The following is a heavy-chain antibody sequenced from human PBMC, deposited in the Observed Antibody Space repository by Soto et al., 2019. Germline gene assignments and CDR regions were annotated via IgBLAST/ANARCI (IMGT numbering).Heavy chain of an antibody. CDR1: GFTVSSNY. D-gene: IGHD3-3*01. CDR3: ARDVTYYDFWSGYRYYYGMDV. V-gene: IGHV3-53*01. CDR2: IYSGGST. J-gene: IGHJ6*02. Sequence: PGGSLRLSCAASGFTVSSNYMSWVRQAPGKGLEWVSVIYSGGSTYYADSVKGRFTISRDNSKNTLYLQMNSLRAEDTAVYYCARDVTYYDFWSGYRYYYGMDVWGQGTTVTVSS.